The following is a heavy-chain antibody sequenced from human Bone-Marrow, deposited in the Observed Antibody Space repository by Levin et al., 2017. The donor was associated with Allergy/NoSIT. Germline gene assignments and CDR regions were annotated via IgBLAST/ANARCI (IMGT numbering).Heavy chain of an antibody. J-gene: IGHJ3*01. V-gene: IGHV3-30*18. CDR3: AKVGIKMIVGGDCFDV. Sequence: GGSLRLSCAASGFTFSIYGMHWVRQAQGKGLEWVAGISYDGSNESYGASVRGRFPVSRDNSRNTLYLQINSLTTEDTAVYYCAKVGIKMIVGGDCFDVWGQWTMVTVSS. CDR1: GFTFSIYG. CDR2: ISYDGSNE. D-gene: IGHD3-22*01.